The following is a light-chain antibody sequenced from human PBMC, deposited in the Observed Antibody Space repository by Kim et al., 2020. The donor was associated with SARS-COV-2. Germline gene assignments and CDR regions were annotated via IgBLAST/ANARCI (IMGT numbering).Light chain of an antibody. CDR3: YSAADNNWV. Sequence: GSPGQKASITCAGDVLAKRYTRWFQQKPGQAPILVIYKDSERPSGIPERFSGSSSGTTVTLTISGAQVEDEADYYCYSAADNNWVFGGGTKLTVL. CDR1: VLAKRY. CDR2: KDS. V-gene: IGLV3-27*01. J-gene: IGLJ3*02.